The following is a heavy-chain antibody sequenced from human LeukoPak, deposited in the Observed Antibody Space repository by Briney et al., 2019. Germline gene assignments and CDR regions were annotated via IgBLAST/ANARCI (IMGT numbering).Heavy chain of an antibody. CDR3: AKDLTTYSTTWYNPYLLS. CDR1: GFTFSIYG. CDR2: ISYDRSNK. D-gene: IGHD6-13*01. Sequence: GGSLRLSCAASGFTFSIYGMHWVRQAPGKGLEWVAVISYDRSNKYYTDSVKGRFTISRDNSKNTLYLQMNSLRAEDTAVYYCAKDLTTYSTTWYNPYLLSWGQGTLVTVSS. J-gene: IGHJ5*02. V-gene: IGHV3-30*18.